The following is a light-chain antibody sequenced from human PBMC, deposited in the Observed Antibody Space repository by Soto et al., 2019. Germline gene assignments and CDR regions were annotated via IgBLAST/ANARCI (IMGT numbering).Light chain of an antibody. CDR1: ISEVGSYNY. V-gene: IGLV2-14*01. CDR3: SSYNSSPTPVA. CDR2: DVS. Sequence: QSDLTQPASGAWCPCQSITSSCTLAISEVGSYNYVSSYQQHQGKAPIRMSYDVSNLPSGVSNRFPGSKSGNTASLTISGLQAEDEDDYYRSSYNSSPTPVAFGGGTALT. J-gene: IGLJ2*01.